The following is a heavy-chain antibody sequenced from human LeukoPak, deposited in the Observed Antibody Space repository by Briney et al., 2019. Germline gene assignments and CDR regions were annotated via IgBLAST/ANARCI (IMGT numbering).Heavy chain of an antibody. V-gene: IGHV4-4*07. CDR1: GGSISSYY. Sequence: PSETLSLTCTVSGGSISSYYWSWIRQPAGKGLEWIGRIYTSGSTNYNPSLKSRVTMSVDTSKNQFSLKLSSVTAADTAVYYCARGYYYDFWSGYTGGYYYYMDVWGKGTTVTVSS. CDR3: ARGYYYDFWSGYTGGYYYYMDV. D-gene: IGHD3-3*01. CDR2: IYTSGST. J-gene: IGHJ6*03.